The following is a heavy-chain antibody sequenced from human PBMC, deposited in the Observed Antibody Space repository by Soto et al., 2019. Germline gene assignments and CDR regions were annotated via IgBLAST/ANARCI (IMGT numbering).Heavy chain of an antibody. CDR2: INPNSGGT. CDR3: ANVLRIGSPPDY. D-gene: IGHD3-10*01. V-gene: IGHV1-2*02. CDR1: GYTFIAYY. Sequence: QVQLVQSGAEVKKPGASVKVSCKSFGYTFIAYYLHWVRQAPGQGLEWMGWINPNSGGTNYAQKFQGRVTMTRDTAFSTAYMELSMPTPDDTAVYYCANVLRIGSPPDYWGQGTLFTVAA. J-gene: IGHJ4*02.